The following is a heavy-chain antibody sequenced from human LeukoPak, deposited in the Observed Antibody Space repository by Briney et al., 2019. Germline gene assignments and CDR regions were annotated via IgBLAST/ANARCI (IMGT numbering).Heavy chain of an antibody. V-gene: IGHV3-7*03. CDR1: GFTFSSYW. J-gene: IGHJ6*02. CDR2: INHNGNVN. CDR3: ARGGGLDV. Sequence: GGSLRLSCAASGFTFSSYWMNWARQAPGKGLEWVASINHNGNVNYYVDSVKGQFTISRDNAKNSLYLQMSNLRAEDTAVYFCARGGGLDVWGQGATVTVSS. D-gene: IGHD3-16*01.